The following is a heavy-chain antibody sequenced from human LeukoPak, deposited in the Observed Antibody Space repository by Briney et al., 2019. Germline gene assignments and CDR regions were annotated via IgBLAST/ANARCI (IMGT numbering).Heavy chain of an antibody. V-gene: IGHV4-30-4*08. CDR1: GGSISSGDYY. CDR2: IYYSGST. CDR3: ARDGWGLLFDP. D-gene: IGHD2-21*02. J-gene: IGHJ5*02. Sequence: TTSQTLSLTCTVSGGSISSGDYYWNWIRQPPGKGLEWIGYIYYSGSTYYNPSLRSRVTISVDTSNNHFSLKLSSVTAADTAVYYCARDGWGLLFDPWGQGTLVTVSS.